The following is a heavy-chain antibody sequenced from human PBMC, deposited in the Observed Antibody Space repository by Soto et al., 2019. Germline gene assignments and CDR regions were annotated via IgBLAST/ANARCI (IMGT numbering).Heavy chain of an antibody. CDR1: GGSISSYY. J-gene: IGHJ4*02. V-gene: IGHV4-59*01. D-gene: IGHD3-9*01. Sequence: PSETLSLTCTVSGGSISSYYWSWIRQPPGKGLEWIAYIYYDGSTNYNPSLKSRLTISVDTSKNQFSLRLSSVTAADTAVYYCAREITGYQYYFDYWGQGTLVTVS. CDR3: AREITGYQYYFDY. CDR2: IYYDGST.